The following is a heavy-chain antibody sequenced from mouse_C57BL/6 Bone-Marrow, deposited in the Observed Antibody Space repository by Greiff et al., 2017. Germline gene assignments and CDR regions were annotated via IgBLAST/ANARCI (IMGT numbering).Heavy chain of an antibody. J-gene: IGHJ3*01. CDR1: GYAFSSSW. V-gene: IGHV1-82*01. CDR3: ARELGRGRFAY. Sequence: QVQLQQSGPELVKPGASVKISCKASGYAFSSSWMNWVKQRPGKGLEWIGRIYPGDGDTNYNGKFKGKATLTADKSSSTAYMQLSSLTSEDSAVYFCARELGRGRFAYWGQGTLVTVSA. D-gene: IGHD4-1*01. CDR2: IYPGDGDT.